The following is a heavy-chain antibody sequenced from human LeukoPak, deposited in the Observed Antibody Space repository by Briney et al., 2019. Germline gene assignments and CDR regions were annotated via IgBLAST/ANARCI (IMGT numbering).Heavy chain of an antibody. CDR2: INPNSGGT. D-gene: IGHD6-13*01. J-gene: IGHJ4*02. CDR3: AREFEGSSWYQLGY. V-gene: IGHV1-2*02. Sequence: ASVKVSCKASGYAFTGYYMHGVRQAPGQGLEWMGWINPNSGGTNYAQKFQGRVTMTRNTSISTAYMELSRLRSDDTAVYYCAREFEGSSWYQLGYWGQGTLVTVSS. CDR1: GYAFTGYY.